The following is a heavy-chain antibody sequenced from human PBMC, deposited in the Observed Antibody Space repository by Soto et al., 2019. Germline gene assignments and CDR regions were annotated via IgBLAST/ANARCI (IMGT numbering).Heavy chain of an antibody. CDR2: INAGNGST. CDR3: ARGSLKDYYGMDV. Sequence: ASVKVSCKASGYTFTSYAMHWVRQAPGQRLEWMGWINAGNGSTSYAQKFQGRVTMTRDTSTSTVYMELSSLRSEDTAVYYCARGSLKDYYGMDVWGQGTTVTVSS. CDR1: GYTFTSYA. J-gene: IGHJ6*02. V-gene: IGHV1-3*01. D-gene: IGHD1-26*01.